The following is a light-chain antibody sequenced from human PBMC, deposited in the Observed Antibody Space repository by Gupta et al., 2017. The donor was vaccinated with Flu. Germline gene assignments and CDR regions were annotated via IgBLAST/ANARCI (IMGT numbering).Light chain of an antibody. Sequence: ATLSLSPVESATLSSTAHQTISTSLTWYQQKPGQAPRLLIYDASYRAPDIPDRFSGSGSGTDFTLTITNLEPEDSAMYYCQQRVIWPPVTFGQGTQLEIK. CDR2: DAS. V-gene: IGKV3-11*01. J-gene: IGKJ5*01. CDR1: QTISTS. CDR3: QQRVIWPPVT.